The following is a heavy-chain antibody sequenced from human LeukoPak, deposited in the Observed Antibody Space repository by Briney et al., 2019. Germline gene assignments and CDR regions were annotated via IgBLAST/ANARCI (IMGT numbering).Heavy chain of an antibody. D-gene: IGHD3-16*02. CDR1: GGSFSGYY. Sequence: SETLSLTCAVYGGSFSGYYWSWIRQPPGKGPEWIGEINHSGSTNYNPSLKRRVTISVDTSKNQFSLKLSSVTAADTAVYYCARAKSYQRWFDPWGQGTLVTVSS. CDR2: INHSGST. J-gene: IGHJ5*02. V-gene: IGHV4-34*01. CDR3: ARAKSYQRWFDP.